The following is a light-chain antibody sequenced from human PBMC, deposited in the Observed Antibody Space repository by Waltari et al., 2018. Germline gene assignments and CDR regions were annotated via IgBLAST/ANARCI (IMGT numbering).Light chain of an antibody. CDR3: QTWATGIRV. CDR1: SGHSNYA. J-gene: IGLJ3*02. CDR2: LNSDGSH. V-gene: IGLV4-69*01. Sequence: QLVLTQSPSASASLGASVTLTCTLSSGHSNYATAWHQQQPEKRPRFLMRLNSDGSHTKGDGIPDRFSGSSSGAERYLTISSLQSEDEADYYCQTWATGIRVFGGGTKLTVL.